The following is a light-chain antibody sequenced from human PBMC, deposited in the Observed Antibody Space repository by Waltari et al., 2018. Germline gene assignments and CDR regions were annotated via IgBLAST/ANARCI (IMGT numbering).Light chain of an antibody. CDR2: AAS. CDR3: LQYNTHPLT. J-gene: IGKJ4*01. Sequence: DLQMTQSTSSLSASAGDTVTITCRASQGISTNLNWYQQKPGKAPKRLIYAASSLESGVPSRFSGSGSGTDFTLTISSLQPEDFATYYCLQYNTHPLTFGGGTKVEIK. V-gene: IGKV1-17*01. CDR1: QGISTN.